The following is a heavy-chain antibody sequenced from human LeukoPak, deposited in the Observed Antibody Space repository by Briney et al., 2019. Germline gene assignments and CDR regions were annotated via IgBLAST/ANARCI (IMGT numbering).Heavy chain of an antibody. Sequence: GGSLRLSCAASGFTFSSYSMNWVRQAPGKGLEWVGRIKTKTEGGTTDYAAPVKGRSTISRDDSKNTLYLQMNSLKTEDTAVYYCTKEWFGAIDYWGQGTLVTVSS. J-gene: IGHJ4*02. CDR2: IKTKTEGGTT. D-gene: IGHD3-10*01. V-gene: IGHV3-15*01. CDR1: GFTFSSYS. CDR3: TKEWFGAIDY.